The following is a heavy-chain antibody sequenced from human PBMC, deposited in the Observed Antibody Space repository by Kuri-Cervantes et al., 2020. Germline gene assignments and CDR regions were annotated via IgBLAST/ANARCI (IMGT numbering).Heavy chain of an antibody. Sequence: GGSLRLSCAASGFTFDDYAMHWVRQAPGKGLEWVSGISWNSGSIGYADSVKGRFTISRDNAKNSLYLQMNSLRAEDTAVYYCARDSQRGPLGGSCTDYWGQGTLVTVSS. D-gene: IGHD2-15*01. CDR2: ISWNSGSI. CDR3: ARDSQRGPLGGSCTDY. V-gene: IGHV3-9*01. CDR1: GFTFDDYA. J-gene: IGHJ4*02.